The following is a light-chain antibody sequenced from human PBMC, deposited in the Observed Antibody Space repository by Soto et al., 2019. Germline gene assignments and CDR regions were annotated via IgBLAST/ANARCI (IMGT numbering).Light chain of an antibody. CDR2: EVT. V-gene: IGLV2-23*02. CDR1: SRDIGTSNL. Sequence: QSVLPQPASVSGSPGQPITISCTGTSRDIGTSNLVSWYQQYPGKAPKLMIYEVTKRPSGISSRFSGSKSGNTASLTISGLQPEDEADYYCFSYTGTSTSLFVFGTGTKVTVL. CDR3: FSYTGTSTSLFV. J-gene: IGLJ1*01.